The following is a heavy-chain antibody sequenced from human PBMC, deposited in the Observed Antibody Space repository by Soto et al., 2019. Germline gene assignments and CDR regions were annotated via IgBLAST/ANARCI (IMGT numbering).Heavy chain of an antibody. CDR3: ARLLYYSSGYYYDYYYYGMDV. Sequence: GESLKISCKGSGYSFTSYWISWVRQMPGKGLEWMGRIDPSDSYTNYSPSFQGHVTISADKSISTAYLQCSSLKASDTAMYYCARLLYYSSGYYYDYYYYGMDVWGQGTTVTV. J-gene: IGHJ6*02. CDR2: IDPSDSYT. V-gene: IGHV5-10-1*01. D-gene: IGHD3-22*01. CDR1: GYSFTSYW.